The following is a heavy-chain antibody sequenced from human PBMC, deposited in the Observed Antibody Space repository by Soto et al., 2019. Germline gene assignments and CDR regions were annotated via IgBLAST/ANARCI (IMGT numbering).Heavy chain of an antibody. Sequence: ASVKVSCKASGYTFTRYHMHWVRQAPGQGLEWMGIINPSGGSTSYAQKFQGRVTMTRDTSTSTVYMELSSLRSEDTAVYYCARGLVDTAMGYYYYYGMDVWGQGTTVTVSS. D-gene: IGHD5-18*01. CDR3: ARGLVDTAMGYYYYYGMDV. CDR2: INPSGGST. CDR1: GYTFTRYH. J-gene: IGHJ6*02. V-gene: IGHV1-46*01.